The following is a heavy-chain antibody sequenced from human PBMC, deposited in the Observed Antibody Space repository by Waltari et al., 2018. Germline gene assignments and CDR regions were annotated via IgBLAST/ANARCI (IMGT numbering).Heavy chain of an antibody. CDR3: ARDPAFGAFDF. D-gene: IGHD3-10*01. CDR2: INPDGSGE. CDR1: GISFRGSW. J-gene: IGHJ3*01. V-gene: IGHV3-7*01. Sequence: EVQLLESGGGLVQPGGSLRLSCEASGISFRGSWMTWVRQAPGKGLEWVAEINPDGSGEYYVDSVNGRFTISRDNTKNSLYLQMNSLRPDDTAVYFCARDPAFGAFDFWGQGTVVTVSS.